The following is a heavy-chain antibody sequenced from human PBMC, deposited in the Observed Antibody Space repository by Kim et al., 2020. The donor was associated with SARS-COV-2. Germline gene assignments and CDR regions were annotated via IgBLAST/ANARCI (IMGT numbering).Heavy chain of an antibody. Sequence: SVKVSCKASGGTFSSYAISWVRQAPGQGLEWMGGIIPIFGTANYAQKFQGRVTITADESTSTAYMELSSLRSEDTAVYYCARDGSRSGSTDYWGQGTLVTVSS. V-gene: IGHV1-69*13. J-gene: IGHJ4*02. CDR2: IIPIFGTA. CDR1: GGTFSSYA. D-gene: IGHD1-26*01. CDR3: ARDGSRSGSTDY.